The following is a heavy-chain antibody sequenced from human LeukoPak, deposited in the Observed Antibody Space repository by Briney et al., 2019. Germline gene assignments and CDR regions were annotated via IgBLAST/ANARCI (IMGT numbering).Heavy chain of an antibody. Sequence: GRSLRLSCAASGVTFSSYSMHWVRKAPRKGLERVAVRSYDGSNKYYADSAKGRFTISRDNSKNTLYLQMNSLIAEDTAVYYCAKDAWYCTNGVCYTPFDYWGQGTLVTVSS. CDR3: AKDAWYCTNGVCYTPFDY. V-gene: IGHV3-30*18. CDR1: GVTFSSYS. CDR2: RSYDGSNK. J-gene: IGHJ4*02. D-gene: IGHD2-8*01.